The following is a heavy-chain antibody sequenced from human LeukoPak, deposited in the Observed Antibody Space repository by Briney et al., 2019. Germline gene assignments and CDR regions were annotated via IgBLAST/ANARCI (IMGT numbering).Heavy chain of an antibody. CDR3: AKVHRSIAVAGNWFDP. Sequence: GGSLRLSCAASGFTFSSYAMSWVRQAPGKGLEWVSAISGSGGSTYYADSVKGRFTISRDNSKNTLYLQMNGLRAEDTAVYYCAKVHRSIAVAGNWFDPWGQGTLVTVSS. CDR1: GFTFSSYA. CDR2: ISGSGGST. V-gene: IGHV3-23*01. J-gene: IGHJ5*02. D-gene: IGHD6-19*01.